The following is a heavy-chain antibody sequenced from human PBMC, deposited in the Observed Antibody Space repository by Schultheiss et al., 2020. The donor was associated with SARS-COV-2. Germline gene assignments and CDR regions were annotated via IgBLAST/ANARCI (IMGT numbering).Heavy chain of an antibody. CDR2: MNPNSGNT. J-gene: IGHJ4*02. Sequence: ASVKVSCKASGYTFTSYGISWVRQAPGQGLEWMGWMNPNSGNTGYAQKFQGRVTMTRDTSISTAYMELSRLRSDDTAVYYCARDPKEYSGYEYDYWGQGTLVTVSS. V-gene: IGHV1-8*01. CDR1: GYTFTSYG. CDR3: ARDPKEYSGYEYDY. D-gene: IGHD5-12*01.